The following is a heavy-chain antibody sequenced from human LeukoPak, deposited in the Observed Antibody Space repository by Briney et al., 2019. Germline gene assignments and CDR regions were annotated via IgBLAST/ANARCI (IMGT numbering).Heavy chain of an antibody. J-gene: IGHJ4*02. D-gene: IGHD6-19*01. V-gene: IGHV4-39*07. CDR3: ARDSGIAVAGDRFDY. Sequence: GSLSLSCVGSGFTFSNYGMSWVRQPPGKGLEWIGTIYYSGGTYYSPSLKSRVTISVDTSKNQFSLKMSSVTAADTAVYYCARDSGIAVAGDRFDYWGQGTLVTVSS. CDR2: IYYSGGT. CDR1: GFTFSNYG.